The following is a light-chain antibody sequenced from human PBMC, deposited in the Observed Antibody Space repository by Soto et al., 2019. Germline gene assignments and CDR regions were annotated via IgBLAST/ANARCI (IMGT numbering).Light chain of an antibody. CDR3: GSNAGSHYYV. Sequence: QSVLTQPPSASGSPGQSFTISFTVTISDVVVYNYVSFYQQHPLKAAKLLIYDFTKLPSWFRYRFSVSNSGNTASLTVSGXQANDEDEYDCGSNAGSHYYVFGTGTKVTVL. CDR1: ISDVVVYNY. CDR2: DFT. V-gene: IGLV2-8*01. J-gene: IGLJ1*01.